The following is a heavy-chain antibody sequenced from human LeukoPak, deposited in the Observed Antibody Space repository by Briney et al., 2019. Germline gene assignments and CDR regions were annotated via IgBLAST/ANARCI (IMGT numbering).Heavy chain of an antibody. Sequence: PSQTLSLTCTVSGGSISSGSYYWSWIRQPAGKGLEWIGRIYTSGSTNYNPSLKSRVTISVDTSKNQFSLKLSSVTAADTAVYYCARVGPFAGYCSSTSCYNELWGQGTLVTVSS. V-gene: IGHV4-61*02. CDR2: IYTSGST. D-gene: IGHD2-2*02. CDR1: GGSISSGSYY. CDR3: ARVGPFAGYCSSTSCYNEL. J-gene: IGHJ4*02.